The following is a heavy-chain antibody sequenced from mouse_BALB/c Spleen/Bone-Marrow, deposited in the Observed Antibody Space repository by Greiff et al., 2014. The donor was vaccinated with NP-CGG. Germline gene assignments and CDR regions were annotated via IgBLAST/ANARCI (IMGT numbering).Heavy chain of an antibody. CDR2: IYPGNGDT. Sequence: EVQVVESGTVLARPGASVKMSCKASGYTFTRYWMHWVKQRPGQGLEWIGAIYPGNGDTTYNQHFKDKAKLTAVTSTNTAYMEVGSLTNEDSAVYYCTNYFGSSDAMDYWGQGTSVTVSS. J-gene: IGHJ4*01. CDR1: GYTFTRYW. D-gene: IGHD1-1*01. CDR3: TNYFGSSDAMDY. V-gene: IGHV1-5*01.